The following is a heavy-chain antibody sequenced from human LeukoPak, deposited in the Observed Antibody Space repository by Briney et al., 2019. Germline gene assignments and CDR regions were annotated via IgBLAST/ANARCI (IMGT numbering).Heavy chain of an antibody. CDR1: GFTFSSDT. V-gene: IGHV3-21*01. D-gene: IGHD3-3*01. Sequence: GGSLRLSCAASGFTFSSDTMNWVRQAPGEGLEWGSSVSGSRRHKYYADSVKGRFTISRDNAKNSLYLTMNRLRAEDTAVYSCASTATFAPGYYIDYWGQGTLVTVSS. CDR2: VSGSRRHK. J-gene: IGHJ4*02. CDR3: ASTATFAPGYYIDY.